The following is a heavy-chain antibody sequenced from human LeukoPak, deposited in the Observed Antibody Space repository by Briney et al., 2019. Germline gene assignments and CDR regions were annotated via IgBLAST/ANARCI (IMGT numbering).Heavy chain of an antibody. CDR3: AREKRSEYCSGGSCRNAFDI. Sequence: ETLSLTCAVYGGSFSGYYWSWIRQAPGKGLEWVSSISSSSSYIYYADSVKGRFTISRDNAKNSLYLQMNSLRAEDTAVYYCAREKRSEYCSGGSCRNAFDIWGQGTMVTVSS. V-gene: IGHV3-21*01. CDR2: ISSSSSYI. J-gene: IGHJ3*02. D-gene: IGHD2-15*01. CDR1: GGSFSGYY.